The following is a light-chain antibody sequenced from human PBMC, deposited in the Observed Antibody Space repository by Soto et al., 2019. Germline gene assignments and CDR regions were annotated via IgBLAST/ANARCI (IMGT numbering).Light chain of an antibody. Sequence: EIAMTQSPASLSVSPGERATLSCRASQSVSTNLAWYQQKPGQAPRLLMYGASTGAIGIPARFTGGGSGTEFTLTINSLQPEDLTFYYCQQYDNWPITFGQGTRLEIK. CDR3: QQYDNWPIT. CDR1: QSVSTN. J-gene: IGKJ5*01. CDR2: GAS. V-gene: IGKV3-15*01.